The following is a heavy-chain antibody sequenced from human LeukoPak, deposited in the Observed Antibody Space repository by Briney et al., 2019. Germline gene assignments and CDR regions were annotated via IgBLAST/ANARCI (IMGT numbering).Heavy chain of an antibody. V-gene: IGHV4-39*01. J-gene: IGHJ3*02. CDR1: GGSISNNIYY. CDR2: IYYSGST. CDR3: STHATRDAFDI. D-gene: IGHD5-12*01. Sequence: SETLSLTRTVSGGSISNNIYYWGWIRQPPGKGLEWIGTIYYSGSTYYNPSLKSRVTISVDTSKNQFSLKLSSVTATDTAVYYCSTHATRDAFDIWGQGTMVTVSS.